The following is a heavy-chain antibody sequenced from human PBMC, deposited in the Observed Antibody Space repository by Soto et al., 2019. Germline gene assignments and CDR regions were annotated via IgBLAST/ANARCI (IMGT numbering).Heavy chain of an antibody. V-gene: IGHV1-18*01. CDR3: ARDPNGSTDSDY. D-gene: IGHD3-10*01. Sequence: GASVKVSCKTSGYTFTSYGISWVRQAPGQGLEWMGWIDAYNGNTNYVQMLQGRVTMTTDTSTSTAYMELRSLRSDDTAVYYCARDPNGSTDSDYWGQGTLVTVSS. J-gene: IGHJ4*02. CDR1: GYTFTSYG. CDR2: IDAYNGNT.